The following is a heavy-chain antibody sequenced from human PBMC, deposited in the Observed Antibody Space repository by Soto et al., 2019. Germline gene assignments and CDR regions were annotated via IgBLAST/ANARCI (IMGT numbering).Heavy chain of an antibody. Sequence: PGESLKISCMGSGYSFTSYWIGWVRQMPGKGLEWMGIIYPGDSDTRYSPSFQGQVTISADKSISTAYLQWSSLKASDTAMYYCASLIGDSSGYYPNYFDYWGQGTLVTVSS. J-gene: IGHJ4*02. D-gene: IGHD3-22*01. CDR3: ASLIGDSSGYYPNYFDY. CDR2: IYPGDSDT. CDR1: GYSFTSYW. V-gene: IGHV5-51*01.